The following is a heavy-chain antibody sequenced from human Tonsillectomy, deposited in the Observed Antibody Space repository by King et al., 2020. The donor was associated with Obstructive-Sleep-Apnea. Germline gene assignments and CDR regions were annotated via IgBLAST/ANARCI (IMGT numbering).Heavy chain of an antibody. CDR2: IYYSGST. CDR1: GGSISSYH. D-gene: IGHD2-15*01. J-gene: IGHJ4*02. Sequence: VQLQESGPGLVKPSETLSLTCTVSGGSISSYHWSWIRQPPGKGLEWIGYIYYSGSTNYNPSLKSRVTISVDTSKNQFSLKLSSVTAADTAVYYCARGSGGGYDYWGQGTLVTVSS. V-gene: IGHV4-59*01. CDR3: ARGSGGGYDY.